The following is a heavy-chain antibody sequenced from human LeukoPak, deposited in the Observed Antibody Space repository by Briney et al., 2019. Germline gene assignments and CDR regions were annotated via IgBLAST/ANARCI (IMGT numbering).Heavy chain of an antibody. J-gene: IGHJ5*02. D-gene: IGHD2-2*01. CDR3: ARQSAAAQYTNWFDP. CDR1: GYSFASFW. CDR2: IYPADSDT. Sequence: GESLKISCKGSGYSFASFWIGWVRQMPGKGLEWMGVIYPADSDTRYSPSFQGQVTISADKSTSTAHLQWSTLKASDTAIYYCARQSAAAQYTNWFDPWGQGTLVTVSS. V-gene: IGHV5-51*01.